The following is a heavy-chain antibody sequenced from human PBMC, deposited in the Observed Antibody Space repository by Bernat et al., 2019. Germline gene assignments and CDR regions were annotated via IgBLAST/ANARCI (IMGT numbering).Heavy chain of an antibody. Sequence: DVQLVESGGGLVQPGRSLRLSCTPSGFIFGDYAMSWFRQAPGKGLAWVGFIRNKAYGGTTDYAASVKGRFTISRDDSKSMAYLQKNSLKTEDTAVYYCTRDEYGSGSVAFDYWGQGTLVTVSS. CDR3: TRDEYGSGSVAFDY. J-gene: IGHJ4*02. V-gene: IGHV3-49*03. CDR2: IRNKAYGGTT. D-gene: IGHD3-10*01. CDR1: GFIFGDYA.